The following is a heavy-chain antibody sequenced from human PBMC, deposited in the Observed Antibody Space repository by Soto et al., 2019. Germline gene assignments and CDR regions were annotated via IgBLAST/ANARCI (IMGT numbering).Heavy chain of an antibody. J-gene: IGHJ4*02. V-gene: IGHV4-61*01. Sequence: QVRLQESGPGLVKPSETLSLTCTVSGGSVSSGNYYWSWIRQPPGGGLEWIGYFYYTGSLDYNPSLKSQDTIFIDASKTQFSLGLSSVTAAYTAVSYCARSMFFSDGTNHSPFEHWGQGTLVTASS. CDR1: GGSVSSGNYY. D-gene: IGHD2-8*01. CDR3: ARSMFFSDGTNHSPFEH. CDR2: FYYTGSL.